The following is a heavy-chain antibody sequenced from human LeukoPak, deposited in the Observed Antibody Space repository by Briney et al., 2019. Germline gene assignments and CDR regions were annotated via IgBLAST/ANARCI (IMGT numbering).Heavy chain of an antibody. D-gene: IGHD2-21*02. J-gene: IGHJ2*01. CDR1: GFTFSSSA. CDR2: ISNNGGYT. CDR3: ARDGTYCGGDCYRRYFDL. V-gene: IGHV3-23*01. Sequence: GGSLRLSCAASGFTFSSSAMSWVRQAPGKGLEWVSAISNNGGYTYYADSVQGRFTISRDNSKSTLCLQMNSLRAEDTAVYYCARDGTYCGGDCYRRYFDLWGRGTLVTVSS.